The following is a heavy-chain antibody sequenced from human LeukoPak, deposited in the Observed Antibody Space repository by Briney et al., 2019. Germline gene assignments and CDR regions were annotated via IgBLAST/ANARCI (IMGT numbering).Heavy chain of an antibody. D-gene: IGHD6-19*01. J-gene: IGHJ4*02. V-gene: IGHV3-30-3*01. CDR1: GFTFSSYA. CDR2: ISYDGSNK. CDR3: ARDRAPPYSSGWYDYFDY. Sequence: SGRSLRLSCAASGFTFSSYAMHWVRQALGKGLESVAVISYDGSNKYYADSVKGRFTISRDNSKNTLYLQMNSLRAEDTAVYYCARDRAPPYSSGWYDYFDYWGQGTLVTVSS.